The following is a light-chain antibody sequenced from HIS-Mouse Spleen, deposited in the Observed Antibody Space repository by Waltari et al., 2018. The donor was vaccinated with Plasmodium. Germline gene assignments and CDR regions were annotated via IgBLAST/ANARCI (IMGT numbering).Light chain of an antibody. CDR1: QSVSSN. V-gene: IGKV3-15*01. CDR2: GAS. J-gene: IGKJ3*01. Sequence: EIVMTHSPPTLSLSPGERATLSCRASQSVSSNLAWYQQKPGQAPRLLIYGASTRATGIPARFSGSGSGTEFTLTISSLQSEDFAVYYCQQYNNWSFTFGPGTKVDIK. CDR3: QQYNNWSFT.